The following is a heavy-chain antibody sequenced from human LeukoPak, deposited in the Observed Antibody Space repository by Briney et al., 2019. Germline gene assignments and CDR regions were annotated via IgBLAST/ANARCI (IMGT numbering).Heavy chain of an antibody. CDR3: AKAHCSSTSCSRADN. CDR2: IDGSGGTT. Sequence: PGGSLRLSCAASGFTFTRYAMAWVRQAPGKGLEWVSAIDGSGGTTFYADAVKGRVTISRVQSTNTVYLQMNSLRADDTAVYYCAKAHCSSTSCSRADNWGQGTLVTVSS. D-gene: IGHD2-2*01. J-gene: IGHJ4*02. CDR1: GFTFTRYA. V-gene: IGHV3-23*01.